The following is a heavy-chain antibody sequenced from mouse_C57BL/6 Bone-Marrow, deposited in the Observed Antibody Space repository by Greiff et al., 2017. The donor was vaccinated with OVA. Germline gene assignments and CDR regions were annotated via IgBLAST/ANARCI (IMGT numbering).Heavy chain of an antibody. V-gene: IGHV1-50*01. Sequence: QVQLQQPGAELVKPGASVKLSCKASGYTFTSYWMQWVKQRPGQGLEWIGEIDPSDSYTNYNQKFKGKATLTVDTSSSTAYMQLSSLTSEDSAVYYCARALLVYWGQGTTLTVSS. CDR2: IDPSDSYT. CDR3: ARALLVY. CDR1: GYTFTSYW. J-gene: IGHJ2*01.